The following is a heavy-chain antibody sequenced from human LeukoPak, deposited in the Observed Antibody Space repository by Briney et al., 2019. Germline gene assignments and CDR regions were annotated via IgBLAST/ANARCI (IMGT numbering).Heavy chain of an antibody. CDR3: ASGDILTGYFFDY. D-gene: IGHD3-9*01. CDR2: IYYSGST. CDR1: GGSISSYY. Sequence: SETLSLTCTVSGGSISSYYWSWIRQPPGKGLEWIGYIYYSGSTNYNPSLKSRVTISVDTSKNQFSLKLSSVTAADTAVYYCASGDILTGYFFDYWGQGTLVTVSS. J-gene: IGHJ4*02. V-gene: IGHV4-59*01.